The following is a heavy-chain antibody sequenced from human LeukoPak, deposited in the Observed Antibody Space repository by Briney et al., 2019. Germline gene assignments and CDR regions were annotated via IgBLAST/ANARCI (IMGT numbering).Heavy chain of an antibody. CDR3: ARDGVASFDY. J-gene: IGHJ4*02. D-gene: IGHD3-3*01. V-gene: IGHV3-30*02. Sequence: GGSLRLSCAASGFTFRSHGMYWVRQAPGKGLEWVAIIWYDGSNKYYADSVKGRFTISRDNSKNTLYLQMNSLRAGDTAVYYCARDGVASFDYWGQGTLVTVSS. CDR2: IWYDGSNK. CDR1: GFTFRSHG.